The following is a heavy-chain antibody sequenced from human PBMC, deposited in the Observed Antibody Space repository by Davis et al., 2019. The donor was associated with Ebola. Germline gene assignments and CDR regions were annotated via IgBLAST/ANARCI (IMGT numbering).Heavy chain of an antibody. CDR1: GYSFTSYW. D-gene: IGHD2-2*01. CDR2: IYPGDSDT. J-gene: IGHJ6*02. Sequence: GESLKISCKGSGYSFTSYWIGWVRHMSGKGLDWIGIIYPGDSDTSYSPSFQGQVTISADKSISTAYLQWSSLKASDTAMYYCARLSMRNHCSSTSCYLEYYYYGMDVWGQGTTVIVSS. V-gene: IGHV5-51*01. CDR3: ARLSMRNHCSSTSCYLEYYYYGMDV.